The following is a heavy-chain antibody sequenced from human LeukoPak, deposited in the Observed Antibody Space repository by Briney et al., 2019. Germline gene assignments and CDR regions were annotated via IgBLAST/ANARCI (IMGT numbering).Heavy chain of an antibody. CDR2: ISYDGSNK. J-gene: IGHJ4*02. D-gene: IGHD6-19*01. Sequence: GRSLRLSCAASGFTFSSYAMHWVRQAPGKGLEWVAVISYDGSNKYYADSVKGRSTISRDNSKNTLYLQMNSLRAEDTAVYYCARDSSSGSAAFDYWGQGTLVTVSS. CDR3: ARDSSSGSAAFDY. V-gene: IGHV3-30*04. CDR1: GFTFSSYA.